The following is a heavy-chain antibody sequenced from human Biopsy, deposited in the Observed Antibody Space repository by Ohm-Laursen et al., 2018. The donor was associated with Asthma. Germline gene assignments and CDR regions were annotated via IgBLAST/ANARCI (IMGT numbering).Heavy chain of an antibody. J-gene: IGHJ5*02. CDR2: VYYSGST. V-gene: IGHV4-59*08. CDR3: VGASVAASSNWFDP. Sequence: VTLSLTCTVSGGSINNFYWSWIRQPPGKGLESIGHVYYSGSTNYNPSLKSRVTISIDASKNQFSLKLSSVTAADTAVYYCVGASVAASSNWFDPWGQGTLVTVSS. D-gene: IGHD6-19*01. CDR1: GGSINNFY.